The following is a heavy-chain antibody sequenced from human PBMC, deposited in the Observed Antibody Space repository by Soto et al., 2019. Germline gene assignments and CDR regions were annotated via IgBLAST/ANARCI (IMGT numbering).Heavy chain of an antibody. V-gene: IGHV3-23*01. Sequence: GSLRLSCAASGFTFSNYAMSLVLQAPGKGLEWVSGISASGGSTYYADSVKGRFTISRDSSKNTLSLQMNSLRAEDTAVYYCAKDPNGDYVGAFEFWGQGTMVTVSS. D-gene: IGHD4-17*01. CDR2: ISASGGST. J-gene: IGHJ3*01. CDR3: AKDPNGDYVGAFEF. CDR1: GFTFSNYA.